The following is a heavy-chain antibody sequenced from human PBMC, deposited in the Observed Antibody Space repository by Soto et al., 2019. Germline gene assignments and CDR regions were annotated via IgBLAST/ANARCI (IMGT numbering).Heavy chain of an antibody. D-gene: IGHD4-4*01. CDR2: INAGNGNT. Sequence: ASVKVSCKASGYTFTSYAMHWVRQAPGQRLEWKGWINAGNGNTKYSQKFQGRVTITRDTSASTAYMELSSLRSEDTTVYYCTRSPSPMNFYSNYVEDYYYYMDVWGKGTTVTVSS. CDR1: GYTFTSYA. CDR3: TRSPSPMNFYSNYVEDYYYYMDV. J-gene: IGHJ6*03. V-gene: IGHV1-3*01.